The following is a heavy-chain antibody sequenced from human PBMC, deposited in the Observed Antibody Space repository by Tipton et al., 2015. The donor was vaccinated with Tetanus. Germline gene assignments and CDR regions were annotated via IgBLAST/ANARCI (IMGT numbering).Heavy chain of an antibody. V-gene: IGHV4-61*01. CDR2: IYYSGTT. D-gene: IGHD6-19*01. J-gene: IGHJ5*02. CDR3: VRSSPIRVADKWGVDWFDP. CDR1: GGSVRSTNSY. Sequence: LRLSCTVSGGSVRSTNSYWSWLRQPPGKGLEWIGYIYYSGTTKYNPSLKSRVTMSVDTSKNQFSLRLNSETAADTAMYYCVRSSPIRVADKWGVDWFDPWGQGTLVTVSS.